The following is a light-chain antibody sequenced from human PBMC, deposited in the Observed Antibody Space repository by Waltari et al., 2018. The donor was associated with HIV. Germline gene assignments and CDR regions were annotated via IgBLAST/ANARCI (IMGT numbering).Light chain of an antibody. Sequence: QTVVTQEPSFSVSPGGTVTLTCALNSDSVSINYYPGWFQQTPGQAPRTLISSTYSRSSGVPYRFSGSILGNKAALTITGAQADDDSVYFCALYMTGAKWVFGGGTKLTVL. V-gene: IGLV8-61*01. J-gene: IGLJ3*02. CDR1: SDSVSINYY. CDR3: ALYMTGAKWV. CDR2: STY.